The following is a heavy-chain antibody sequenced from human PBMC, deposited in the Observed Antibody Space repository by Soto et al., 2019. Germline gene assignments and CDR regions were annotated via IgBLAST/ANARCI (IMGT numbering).Heavy chain of an antibody. J-gene: IGHJ4*02. CDR3: AHKGPEDWPLDY. Sequence: QITLKESGPTLVRPTQTLTLTCAFSGFSLSTSGVGVGWIRQPPGKALEWLAVIYWDGSKHYSPSLRSRLTITKATSKNQVVLTMTNMDPMDTGTYYCAHKGPEDWPLDYWGQGTLVTVSS. CDR1: GFSLSTSGVG. D-gene: IGHD3-9*01. V-gene: IGHV2-5*02. CDR2: IYWDGSK.